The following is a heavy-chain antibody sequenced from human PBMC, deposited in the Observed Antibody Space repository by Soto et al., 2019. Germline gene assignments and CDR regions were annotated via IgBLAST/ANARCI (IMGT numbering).Heavy chain of an antibody. V-gene: IGHV3-66*01. J-gene: IGHJ6*03. Sequence: EVQLVESGGGLVQPGGSLRVSCAASGLNVSSNSMNWVRQAPGRGLEWVSITYSGGSSYYADSVKGRFTISRDNSKNTLFLQMNSLRAEDTAVYYCARAGAYSSANMDVWCKGTTVTVSS. CDR3: ARAGAYSSANMDV. CDR1: GLNVSSNS. CDR2: TYSGGSS. D-gene: IGHD6-25*01.